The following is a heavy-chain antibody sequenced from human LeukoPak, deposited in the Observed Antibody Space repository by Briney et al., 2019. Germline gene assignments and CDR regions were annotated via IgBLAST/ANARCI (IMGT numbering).Heavy chain of an antibody. V-gene: IGHV4-59*12. D-gene: IGHD1-26*01. CDR2: IYHSGST. CDR3: ARVLLDAFDI. J-gene: IGHJ3*02. CDR1: GGSISSYY. Sequence: PSETLSLTCTVSGGSISSYYWSWIRQPPGKGLEWIGYIYHSGSTYYNPSLKSRVTISVDRSKNQFSLKLSSVTAADTAVYYCARVLLDAFDIWGQGTMVTVSS.